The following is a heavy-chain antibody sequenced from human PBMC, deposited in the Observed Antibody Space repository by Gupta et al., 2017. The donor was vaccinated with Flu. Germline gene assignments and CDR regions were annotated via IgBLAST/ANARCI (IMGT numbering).Heavy chain of an antibody. J-gene: IGHJ4*02. CDR1: GLTFSSYG. CDR3: AKDRHYYDSSGYLDY. V-gene: IGHV3-30*18. CDR2: ISYDGSNK. D-gene: IGHD3-22*01. Sequence: QVQLVESGGGVVQPGRSLRLSCAASGLTFSSYGMNWVRQAPGKGLEWVAVISYDGSNKYYADSVNGRFTISRDNSKNTLYLQMNSLRAEDTAVYYCAKDRHYYDSSGYLDYWGQGTLVTVSS.